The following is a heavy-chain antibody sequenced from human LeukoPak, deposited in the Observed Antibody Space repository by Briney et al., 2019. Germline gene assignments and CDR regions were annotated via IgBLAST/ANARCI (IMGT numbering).Heavy chain of an antibody. CDR3: ARQDSSGYYPDY. V-gene: IGHV4-34*01. J-gene: IGHJ4*02. CDR1: GGSFSGYY. CDR2: INHSGST. Sequence: SETLSLTCAVYGGSFSGYYWSWLRQPPGKGLEWIGEINHSGSTNYNPSLKSRVTISVDTSKNQFSLKLSSVTAADTAVYYCARQDSSGYYPDYWGQGTLVTVSS. D-gene: IGHD3-22*01.